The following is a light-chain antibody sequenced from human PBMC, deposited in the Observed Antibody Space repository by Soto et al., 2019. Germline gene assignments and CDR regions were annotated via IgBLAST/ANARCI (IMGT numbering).Light chain of an antibody. CDR2: AAS. CDR3: QQYDSYPMT. J-gene: IGKJ5*01. Sequence: DIQMTQSPASLSASVGDRVTITCRASQGISNHLAWFQQKPGKAPKSLIYAASSLRSGVPSKFSGSGSGTDFTLTISSLQPEDFATYYCQQYDSYPMTFGQGTRLEI. V-gene: IGKV1-16*02. CDR1: QGISNH.